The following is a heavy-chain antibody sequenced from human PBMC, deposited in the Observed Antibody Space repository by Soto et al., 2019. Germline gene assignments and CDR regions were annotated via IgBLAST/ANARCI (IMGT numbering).Heavy chain of an antibody. J-gene: IGHJ4*02. CDR3: AKDKRQTYNGRAAAGSPFDY. Sequence: EVQLLESGGGLVQPGGSLRLSCAASGFTFSSYAMSWVRQAPGKGLEWVSAISGSGGSTYYADSVKGRFTISRDNSKNTLYLQMNSLRAEDTAVYYCAKDKRQTYNGRAAAGSPFDYWGQGTLVTVSS. V-gene: IGHV3-23*01. CDR1: GFTFSSYA. D-gene: IGHD6-13*01. CDR2: ISGSGGST.